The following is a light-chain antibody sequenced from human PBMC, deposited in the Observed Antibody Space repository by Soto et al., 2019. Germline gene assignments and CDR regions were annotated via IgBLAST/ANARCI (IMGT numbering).Light chain of an antibody. CDR2: EVT. Sequence: QSVLTQPASVSGSPGQSITISCTGTTSDVGSYDLVSWYQQHPGAAPKLLIYEVTERPSGVSIRFSGFKSDYTASLTISGLQAEDEADYYCSSYAGRGVGVFGGGTKLTVL. J-gene: IGLJ2*01. CDR3: SSYAGRGVGV. CDR1: TSDVGSYDL. V-gene: IGLV2-23*02.